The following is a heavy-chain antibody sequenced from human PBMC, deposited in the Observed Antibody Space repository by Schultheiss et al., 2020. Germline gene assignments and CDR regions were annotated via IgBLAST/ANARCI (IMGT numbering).Heavy chain of an antibody. CDR2: IIPIFGTA. Sequence: SVKVSCKASGYTFTSYYMHWVRQAPGQGLEWMGGIIPIFGTANYAQKFQGRVTITADESTSTAYMELSSLRSEDTAVYYCAGTLPPSIPGVGVRVYYYGMDVWGQGTTVTVSS. CDR3: AGTLPPSIPGVGVRVYYYGMDV. J-gene: IGHJ6*02. D-gene: IGHD2-2*02. V-gene: IGHV1-69*13. CDR1: GYTFTSYY.